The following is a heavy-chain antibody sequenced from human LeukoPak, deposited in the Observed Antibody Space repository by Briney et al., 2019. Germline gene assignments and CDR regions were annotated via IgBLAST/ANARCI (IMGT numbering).Heavy chain of an antibody. J-gene: IGHJ4*02. V-gene: IGHV4-34*01. Sequence: SETLSLTCAVSGGSSSGYYWSWIRQPPGKGLEWIGEINHSVSTNYNPSLKSRVTISVDTSKNQFSLKLSSVTAADTAVYYCARALSYSSSLSMGDYWGQGTLVTVSS. D-gene: IGHD6-13*01. CDR3: ARALSYSSSLSMGDY. CDR1: GGSSSGYY. CDR2: INHSVST.